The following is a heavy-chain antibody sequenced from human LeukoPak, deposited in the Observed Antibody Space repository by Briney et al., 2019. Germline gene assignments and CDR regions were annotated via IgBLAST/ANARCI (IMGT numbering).Heavy chain of an antibody. V-gene: IGHV1-3*01. CDR1: GYTFTSYA. D-gene: IGHD2-2*01. CDR3: ARVVLYCSSTSCSLDF. CDR2: INAGNGNT. Sequence: ASVKVPCKASGYTFTSYAMHRVRQAPGQRLEWMGWINAGNGNTKYSQKFQGRVTITRDTSASTAYMELSSLRSEDTAVYYCARVVLYCSSTSCSLDFWGQGTLVTVSS. J-gene: IGHJ4*02.